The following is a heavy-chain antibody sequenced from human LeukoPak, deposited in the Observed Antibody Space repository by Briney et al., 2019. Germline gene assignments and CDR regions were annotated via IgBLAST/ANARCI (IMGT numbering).Heavy chain of an antibody. CDR2: INHSGST. CDR3: AGVAYYYYYGMDV. J-gene: IGHJ6*02. V-gene: IGHV4-34*01. CDR1: GGSFSGYY. Sequence: PSETLSLTCAVYGGSFSGYYWSWIRQPPGKGQEWIGEINHSGSTNYNPSLKSRVTISVDTSKNQFSLKLSSVTAADTAVYYCAGVAYYYYYGMDVWGQGTTVTVSS.